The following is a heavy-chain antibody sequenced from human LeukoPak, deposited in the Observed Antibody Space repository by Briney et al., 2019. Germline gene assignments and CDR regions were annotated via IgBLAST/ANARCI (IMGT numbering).Heavy chain of an antibody. CDR3: ARRSGVAVAGAFDY. V-gene: IGHV3-23*01. Sequence: GGTLRLSCAASGFTFSSYGMSWVRQAPGKGLEWVSGISGSGDSTYYADSVEGRFTISRDNSKNTLYLQMNSLRAEDTAVYFCARRSGVAVAGAFDYWGQGTLVTVSS. D-gene: IGHD6-19*01. J-gene: IGHJ4*02. CDR1: GFTFSSYG. CDR2: ISGSGDST.